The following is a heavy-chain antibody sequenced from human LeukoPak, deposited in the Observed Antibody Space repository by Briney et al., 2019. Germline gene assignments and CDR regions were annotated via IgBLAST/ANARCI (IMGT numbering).Heavy chain of an antibody. CDR3: ARDDGSSYGY. V-gene: IGHV1-69*04. Sequence: SVKVSCKASGDTFSSYAISWVRQAPGQGLEWMGRIIPILGIANYAQKFQGRVTITADKSTSTAYMELSSLRSEDTAVYYYARDDGSSYGYWGQGTLVTVSS. J-gene: IGHJ4*02. CDR1: GDTFSSYA. D-gene: IGHD5-18*01. CDR2: IIPILGIA.